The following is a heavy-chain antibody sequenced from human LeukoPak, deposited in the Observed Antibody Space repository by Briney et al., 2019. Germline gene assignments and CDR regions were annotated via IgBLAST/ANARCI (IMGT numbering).Heavy chain of an antibody. CDR1: GFTFSSYA. CDR2: ISGSGGST. Sequence: PGGSLRLSCAASGFTFSSYAMSWVRQAPGRGLEWVSAISGSGGSTYYADSVKGRFTISRDNSKNTLYLQMNSLRAEDTAVYYCAKDWGDLSFYFDYWGQGTLVTVSS. D-gene: IGHD3-16*01. V-gene: IGHV3-23*01. CDR3: AKDWGDLSFYFDY. J-gene: IGHJ4*02.